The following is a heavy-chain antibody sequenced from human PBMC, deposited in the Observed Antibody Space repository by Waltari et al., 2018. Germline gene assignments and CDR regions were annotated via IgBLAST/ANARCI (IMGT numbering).Heavy chain of an antibody. CDR1: GYALSELS. D-gene: IGHD7-27*01. CDR2: TSPIFGTA. V-gene: IGHV1-69*13. J-gene: IGHJ4*02. Sequence: QVQLEQSGAEVKKPGASMKVSCKVSGYALSELSMHWVRQAPGEGLEWMGRTSPIFGTANYAQKFQGRVTMTADKSTSTAYMELSSLRSEDTAGYYCVDRGANWGPFGYWGQGTLVTVSS. CDR3: VDRGANWGPFGY.